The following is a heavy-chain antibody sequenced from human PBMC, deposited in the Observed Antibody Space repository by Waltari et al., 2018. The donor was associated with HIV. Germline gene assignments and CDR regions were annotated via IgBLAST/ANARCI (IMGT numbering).Heavy chain of an antibody. V-gene: IGHV4-39*07. CDR1: DDSISTSDYY. CDR3: ARADRSTMTAVLFTKAGPWAFDI. Sequence: QLHLQESGPGLVKPSETLSLTCTVSDDSISTSDYYWGWIRQPPGKGLEWVGDIFYSGSTYYSPSLKSRVTISVDPSKNQFSLKLFSVTAADTAVYYCARADRSTMTAVLFTKAGPWAFDIWGQGTMVTVSA. CDR2: IFYSGST. J-gene: IGHJ3*02. D-gene: IGHD3-22*01.